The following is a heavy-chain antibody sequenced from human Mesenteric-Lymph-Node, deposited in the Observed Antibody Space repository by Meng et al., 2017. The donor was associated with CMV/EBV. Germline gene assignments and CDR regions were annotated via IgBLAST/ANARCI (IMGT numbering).Heavy chain of an antibody. Sequence: GSLRLSCTVSGGSISSYYWSWIRQPPGKGLEWIGYIYYSGSTNYNPSLKSRVTISVDTSKNQFSLKLSSVTAADTAVYYCARDCGSYHNWFDPWGQGTLVTVSS. CDR1: GGSISSYY. CDR3: ARDCGSYHNWFDP. V-gene: IGHV4-59*01. CDR2: IYYSGST. D-gene: IGHD1-26*01. J-gene: IGHJ5*02.